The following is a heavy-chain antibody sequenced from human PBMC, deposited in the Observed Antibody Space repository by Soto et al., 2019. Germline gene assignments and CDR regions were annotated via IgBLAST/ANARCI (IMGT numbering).Heavy chain of an antibody. CDR1: GYTFTSYY. CDR3: SRGSIAVADLDY. Sequence: QVQLVQSGAEVKKPGASVKVSCKASGYTFTSYYMHWVRQAPVQGLEWMGIINPSGGSTSYAQKFQGRVTMTRDTSTSTVYRELSSLRSEDTAVYYCSRGSIAVADLDYWGQGTLVTVSS. D-gene: IGHD6-19*01. CDR2: INPSGGST. V-gene: IGHV1-46*01. J-gene: IGHJ4*02.